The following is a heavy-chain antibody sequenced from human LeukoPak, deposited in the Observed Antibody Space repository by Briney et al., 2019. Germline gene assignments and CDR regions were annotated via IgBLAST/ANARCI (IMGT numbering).Heavy chain of an antibody. Sequence: GGSLRLSCAASGFTFSSYAMSWVRQAPGKGLVWVSRINSDGSSTSYADSVKGRFTISRDNAKNTLYLQMNSLRAEDTAVYYCARAQLRYYFDYWGQGTLVTVSS. CDR3: ARAQLRYYFDY. CDR1: GFTFSSYA. J-gene: IGHJ4*02. CDR2: INSDGSST. D-gene: IGHD6-13*01. V-gene: IGHV3-74*01.